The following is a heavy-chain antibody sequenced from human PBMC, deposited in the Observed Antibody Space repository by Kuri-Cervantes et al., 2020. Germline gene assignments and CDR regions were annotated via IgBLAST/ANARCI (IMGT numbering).Heavy chain of an antibody. J-gene: IGHJ4*02. CDR2: ISYDGSNK. V-gene: IGHV3-30*01. CDR3: ARDQSFSSGCVDY. Sequence: GGSLRLSCAASGFTFSSYAMHWVRQAPGKGLEWVAVISYDGSNKYYADSVKGRFTISRDNSKNTLYLQMNSLRAEDTAVYYCARDQSFSSGCVDYWGQGTLVTVSS. D-gene: IGHD6-19*01. CDR1: GFTFSSYA.